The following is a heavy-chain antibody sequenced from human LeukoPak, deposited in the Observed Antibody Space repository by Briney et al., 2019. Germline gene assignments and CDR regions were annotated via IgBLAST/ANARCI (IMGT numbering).Heavy chain of an antibody. Sequence: PGGSLRLSCAASGFTVSSNYMSWVRQAPGKGLEWVSVIYSGGSTYYADSVKGRFTISRDNSKNTLYLQMNSLRAEDTAVYYCARALPRGPVAGTFDYWGQGTLVTVSS. CDR3: ARALPRGPVAGTFDY. CDR1: GFTVSSNY. V-gene: IGHV3-66*01. D-gene: IGHD6-19*01. CDR2: IYSGGST. J-gene: IGHJ4*02.